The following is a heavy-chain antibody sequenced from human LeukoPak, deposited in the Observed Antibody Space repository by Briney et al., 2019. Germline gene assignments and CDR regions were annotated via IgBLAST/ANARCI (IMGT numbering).Heavy chain of an antibody. CDR3: ARECGGGCYRPFDY. CDR2: IYHSGST. D-gene: IGHD2-15*01. CDR1: GYSISSGYY. Sequence: SETLSLTCTVSGYSISSGYYWGWIRQPPGKGLEWIGSIYHSGSTYYNPSLKSRVTISVDTSKNQFSLKLSSVTAADTAVYYCARECGGGCYRPFDYWGQGTLVTVSS. J-gene: IGHJ4*02. V-gene: IGHV4-38-2*02.